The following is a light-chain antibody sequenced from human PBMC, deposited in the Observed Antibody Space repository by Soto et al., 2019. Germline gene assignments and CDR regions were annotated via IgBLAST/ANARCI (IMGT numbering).Light chain of an antibody. Sequence: QSVLTQPPSASGSPGQSVTISCPGTSSDVGDYKFVSWYQQHPGKAPKLLMYEVNRRPSGVPDRFSGSKSGNMASLTVSGLQAEDEAEYYCSSYAGNNNVVFGGGTKLTVL. CDR1: SSDVGDYKF. J-gene: IGLJ2*01. V-gene: IGLV2-8*01. CDR3: SSYAGNNNVV. CDR2: EVN.